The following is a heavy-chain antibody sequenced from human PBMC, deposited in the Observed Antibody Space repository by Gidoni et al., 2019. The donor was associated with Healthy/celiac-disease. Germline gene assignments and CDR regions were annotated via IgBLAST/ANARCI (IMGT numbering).Heavy chain of an antibody. CDR3: ARDRAGYRGYVMNY. CDR2: NSADNGNT. J-gene: IGHJ4*02. D-gene: IGHD5-12*01. V-gene: IGHV1-18*01. Sequence: QVQLVQSGAEVKKPGASVQVSCKASGYTFTSYGISWVRQAPGQGIEWMGWNSADNGNTNYAQKLQGRVTMTTDTSTSTAYMELRSLRSDDTAVYYCARDRAGYRGYVMNYWGQGTLVTVSS. CDR1: GYTFTSYG.